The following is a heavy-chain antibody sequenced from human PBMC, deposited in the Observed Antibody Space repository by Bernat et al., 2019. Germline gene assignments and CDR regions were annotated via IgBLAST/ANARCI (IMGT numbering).Heavy chain of an antibody. D-gene: IGHD3-10*01. CDR3: VKFSGANYYGSGSKGPDFDY. CDR1: GFTFSSYA. V-gene: IGHV3-64D*06. Sequence: EVQLVESGGGLVQPGGSLRLSCSASGFTFSSYAMHWVRQAPGKGLEYVSAISSNGGSTYYADCVKGRFTISRDKSKNTLYLQMSSLRAEDTAVYYCVKFSGANYYGSGSKGPDFDYWGQGTLVTVSS. CDR2: ISSNGGST. J-gene: IGHJ4*02.